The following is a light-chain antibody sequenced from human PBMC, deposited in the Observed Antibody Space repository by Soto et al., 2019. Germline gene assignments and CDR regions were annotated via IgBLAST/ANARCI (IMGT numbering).Light chain of an antibody. CDR2: GAS. CDR3: QQYASPPWT. V-gene: IGKV3-20*01. CDR1: QSVSSSY. Sequence: EIGLTQSPGTLSLSPGERATLSCRASQSVSSSYLAWYQQKPGQAPRLLIYGASSSATGIPDRFSGSGSGTDFTLTISRLEPEDFAVYYCQQYASPPWTFGQGTKVEIK. J-gene: IGKJ1*01.